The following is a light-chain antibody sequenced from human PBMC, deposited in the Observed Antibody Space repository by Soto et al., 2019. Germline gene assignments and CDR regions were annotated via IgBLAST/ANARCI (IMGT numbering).Light chain of an antibody. CDR1: SSDVGGYNY. J-gene: IGLJ1*01. Sequence: QSALTQPASVSGSPGQSITISCTGTSSDVGGYNYVSWYQQHPGKAPKLMIYEVSNRPSGVSNRFSGSKSGNTASLTISGLQAEDEADYYCSSYTSSSTDDVFGTGTKLTFL. V-gene: IGLV2-14*01. CDR3: SSYTSSSTDDV. CDR2: EVS.